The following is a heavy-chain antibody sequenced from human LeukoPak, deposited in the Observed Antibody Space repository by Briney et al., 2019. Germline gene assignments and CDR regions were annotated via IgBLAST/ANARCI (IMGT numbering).Heavy chain of an antibody. V-gene: IGHV1-2*02. Sequence: ASVKVSCKACGYTFTGYYMHWVRQAPGQGLEWMGWINPNSGGTNYAQKFQGRVTMTRDTSISTAYMELSRLRSDDTAVYYCARSQSCSGGSCYLDYWGQGTLVTVSS. D-gene: IGHD2-15*01. CDR2: INPNSGGT. J-gene: IGHJ4*02. CDR3: ARSQSCSGGSCYLDY. CDR1: GYTFTGYY.